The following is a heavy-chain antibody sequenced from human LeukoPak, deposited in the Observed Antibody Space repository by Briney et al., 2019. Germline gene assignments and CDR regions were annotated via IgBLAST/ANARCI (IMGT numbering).Heavy chain of an antibody. V-gene: IGHV1-46*01. CDR1: GYTFTSYY. D-gene: IGHD1-26*01. J-gene: IGHJ4*02. Sequence: ASVKVSCKASGYTFTSYYMHWVRQAPGQGLEWMGIINPSGGSTSYAQKFQGSVTMPRDTSTSTVYMELSSLRSEDTAVYYCARDSGSYYISDYWGQGTLVTVSS. CDR2: INPSGGST. CDR3: ARDSGSYYISDY.